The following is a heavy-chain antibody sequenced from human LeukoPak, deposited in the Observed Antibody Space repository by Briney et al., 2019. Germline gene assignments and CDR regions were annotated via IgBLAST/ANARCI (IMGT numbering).Heavy chain of an antibody. D-gene: IGHD6-6*01. J-gene: IGHJ6*02. CDR2: INPNSGGT. CDR3: ARSYSSSSGPTNYYYYYGMDV. V-gene: IGHV1-2*02. Sequence: ASVKVSCKASGYTFTGYYMHWVRRAPGQGLEWMGWINPNSGGTNYAQKFQGRVTMTRDTSISTAYMELSRLRSDDTAVYYCARSYSSSSGPTNYYYYYGMDVWGQGTTVTVSS. CDR1: GYTFTGYY.